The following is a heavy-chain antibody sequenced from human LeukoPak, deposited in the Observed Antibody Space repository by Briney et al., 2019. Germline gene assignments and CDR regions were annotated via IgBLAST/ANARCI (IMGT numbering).Heavy chain of an antibody. J-gene: IGHJ6*02. V-gene: IGHV1-46*01. D-gene: IGHD6-13*01. Sequence: GASVKVSCKASGYTFTSYYMHWVRQAPGQGLEWMGIINPSGGSTSYAQKFQGRVTMTRDTSTSTVYMELSSLRSEDTAVYYCARGTSYSSSWYYVDYYYYGMDVWGQGTRSPSP. CDR1: GYTFTSYY. CDR2: INPSGGST. CDR3: ARGTSYSSSWYYVDYYYYGMDV.